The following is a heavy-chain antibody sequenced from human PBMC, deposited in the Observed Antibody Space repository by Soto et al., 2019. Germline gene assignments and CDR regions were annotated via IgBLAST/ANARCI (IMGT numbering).Heavy chain of an antibody. CDR1: VGSVNNGGYY. CDR3: ARDAKVDTGMGGYYYYHMDV. Sequence: SETLSLTCTVSVGSVNNGGYYWSWIRHPPGKGLEWIGHIYHSGSTSYNPSLKSRVTISIDTSKNQFSLKLSSVTAADTAVFYCARDAKVDTGMGGYYYYHMDVWGQGTTVTVSS. J-gene: IGHJ6*02. CDR2: IYHSGST. D-gene: IGHD5-18*01. V-gene: IGHV4-61*08.